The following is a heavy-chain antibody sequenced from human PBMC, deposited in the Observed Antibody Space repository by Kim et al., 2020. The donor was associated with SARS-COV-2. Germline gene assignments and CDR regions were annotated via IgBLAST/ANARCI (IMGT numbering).Heavy chain of an antibody. V-gene: IGHV3-33*01. D-gene: IGHD3-10*01. Sequence: GGSLRLSCAASGFTFSNYGMHWVRQAPGKGLEWVAVIWYDGSNKYYADSVKGRFTISRDNSKNTLFLQMNSLRAEDTAVYYCARVAYYYGSDNWFDPWGQGTLVTVSS. CDR2: IWYDGSNK. CDR3: ARVAYYYGSDNWFDP. CDR1: GFTFSNYG. J-gene: IGHJ5*02.